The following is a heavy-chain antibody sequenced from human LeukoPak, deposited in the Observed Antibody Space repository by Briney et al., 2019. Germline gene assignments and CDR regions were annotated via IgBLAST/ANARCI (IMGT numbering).Heavy chain of an antibody. J-gene: IGHJ4*02. D-gene: IGHD1-26*01. CDR1: GGSISRYY. Sequence: SETLSLTCTVSGGSISRYYWSWIRQPPGKGLEWIGYVYYTGSTNYNPSLKSRVTISVDTSKNQFSLKLSSVTAADTAVYYCASEILVRGGYFDYWGQGTLVTVSS. CDR3: ASEILVRGGYFDY. CDR2: VYYTGST. V-gene: IGHV4-59*01.